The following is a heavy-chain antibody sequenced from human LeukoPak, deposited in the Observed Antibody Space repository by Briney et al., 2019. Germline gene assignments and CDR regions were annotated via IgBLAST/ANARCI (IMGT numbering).Heavy chain of an antibody. CDR1: GFTVSTHY. J-gene: IGHJ1*01. CDR3: ARGYDSSTYYPEHFQH. Sequence: VGSLRLSCAASGFTVSTHYMSWVRQAPGKGLEWVSVIYKGGSTNYADSVKGRFTISRDNSKNTLYLQMNSLRAEDTAVYYCARGYDSSTYYPEHFQHWGQGTLVTVSS. CDR2: IYKGGST. V-gene: IGHV3-66*01. D-gene: IGHD3-22*01.